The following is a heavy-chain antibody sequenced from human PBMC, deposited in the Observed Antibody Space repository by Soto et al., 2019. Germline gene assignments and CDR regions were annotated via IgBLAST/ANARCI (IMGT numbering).Heavy chain of an antibody. CDR3: AKVFGDYYDSSGL. Sequence: GSLRLSCAASGFTFSSYGMHWVRQAPGKGLEWVAVISYDGSNKYYADSVKGRFTISRDNSKNTLYLQMNSLRAEDTAVYYCAKVFGDYYDSSGLWGQGTLVTVSS. CDR1: GFTFSSYG. CDR2: ISYDGSNK. J-gene: IGHJ4*02. V-gene: IGHV3-30*18. D-gene: IGHD3-22*01.